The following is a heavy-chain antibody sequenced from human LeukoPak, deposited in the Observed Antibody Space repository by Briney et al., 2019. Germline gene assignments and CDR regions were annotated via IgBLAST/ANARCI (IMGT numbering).Heavy chain of an antibody. CDR1: GYTFSSSA. D-gene: IGHD2-15*01. CDR3: AKQLGYCSDGSCYFPY. CDR2: ISNNGGYT. J-gene: IGHJ4*02. V-gene: IGHV3-23*01. Sequence: GGSLRLSCAASGYTFSSSAMSWVRQAPGKGLEWVSAISNNGGYTYYADSVQGRFTISRDNSKSTLCLQMNSLRAEDTAVYYCAKQLGYCSDGSCYFPYWGQGTLVTVSS.